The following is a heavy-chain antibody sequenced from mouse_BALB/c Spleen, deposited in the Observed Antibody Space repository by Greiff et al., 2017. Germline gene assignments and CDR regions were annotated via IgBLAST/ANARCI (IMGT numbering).Heavy chain of an antibody. J-gene: IGHJ3*01. CDR3: ARHDGYDRAWFAY. CDR2: ISNGGGST. Sequence: EVKVVESGGGLVQPGGSLKLSCAASGFTFSSYTMSWVRQTPEKRLEWVAYISNGGGSTYYPDTVKGRFTISRDNAKNTLYLQMSSLKSEDTAMYYCARHDGYDRAWFAYWGQGTLVTVSA. CDR1: GFTFSSYT. V-gene: IGHV5-12-2*01. D-gene: IGHD2-2*01.